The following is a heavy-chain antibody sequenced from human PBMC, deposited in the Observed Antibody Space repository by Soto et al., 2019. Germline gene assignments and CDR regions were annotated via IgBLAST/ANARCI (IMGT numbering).Heavy chain of an antibody. J-gene: IGHJ4*02. D-gene: IGHD3-3*01. CDR1: GFTCSGDC. CDR2: ITFDGSNT. Sequence: GGSLRLSCAASGFTCSGDCMHWVRQAAGKGLEWVAGITFDGSNTNYADSVKGRFTISRDNSKNTLYLQMNSLRAEDTAVYYCARSFWSGYYHFDYWGQGTLVTVSS. V-gene: IGHV3-30-3*01. CDR3: ARSFWSGYYHFDY.